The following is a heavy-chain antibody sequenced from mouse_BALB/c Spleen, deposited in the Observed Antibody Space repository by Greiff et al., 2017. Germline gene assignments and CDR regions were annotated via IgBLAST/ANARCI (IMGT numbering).Heavy chain of an antibody. CDR3: ARDLRRGLED. V-gene: IGHV5-6-5*01. Sequence: DVKLVESGGGLVKPGGSLKLSCAASGFTFSSYAMSWVRQTPEKRLEWVASISSGGSTYYPDSVKGRFTISRDNARNILYLQMSSLRSEDTAMYYCARDLRRGLEDWGQGTTLTGAS. CDR1: GFTFSSYA. D-gene: IGHD2-12*01. CDR2: ISSGGST. J-gene: IGHJ2*01.